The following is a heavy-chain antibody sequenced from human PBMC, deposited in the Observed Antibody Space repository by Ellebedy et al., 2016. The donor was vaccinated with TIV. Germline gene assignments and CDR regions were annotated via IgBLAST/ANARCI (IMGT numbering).Heavy chain of an antibody. J-gene: IGHJ4*02. CDR3: PVSRWAAAGLYYFDF. Sequence: GESLKISCAASGFAFETDWMTWLRQAPGKGLEWVAVISDDGTSEHYGDSVKGRFTISRDNSKNTLYMQMNSLRVEDTAVYYCPVSRWAAAGLYYFDFWGQGTLVTVSS. V-gene: IGHV3-30*03. CDR2: ISDDGTSE. D-gene: IGHD6-13*01. CDR1: GFAFETDW.